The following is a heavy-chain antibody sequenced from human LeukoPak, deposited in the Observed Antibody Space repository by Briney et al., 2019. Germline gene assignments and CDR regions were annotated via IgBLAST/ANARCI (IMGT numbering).Heavy chain of an antibody. Sequence: SETLSLTCAVYGGSFSGYYWSWIRQPPGKGLEWIGYIYYSGSTNYNPSLKSRVTISVDTSKNQFSLKLSSVTAADTAVYYCARVGEYDSSGYRSYWYFDLWGRGTLVTVSS. CDR2: IYYSGST. CDR1: GGSFSGYY. CDR3: ARVGEYDSSGYRSYWYFDL. D-gene: IGHD3-22*01. V-gene: IGHV4-59*01. J-gene: IGHJ2*01.